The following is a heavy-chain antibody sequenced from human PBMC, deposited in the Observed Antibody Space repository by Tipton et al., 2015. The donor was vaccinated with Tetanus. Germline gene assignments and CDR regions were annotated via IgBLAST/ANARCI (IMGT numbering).Heavy chain of an antibody. J-gene: IGHJ5*02. CDR1: GYSFGIYW. CDR3: ARQGWGTSYSWFDP. V-gene: IGHV5-51*01. Sequence: VQLVQSGAEVKKPGESLKISCKGSGYSFGIYWLAWVRQMPGKGLEWMGIIYPGASSVRYSPTFQGQVTISADRSTTTAYLQWDRLKVSDTVMYFCARQGWGTSYSWFDPWGQGTLVTVSS. CDR2: IYPGASSV. D-gene: IGHD6-6*01.